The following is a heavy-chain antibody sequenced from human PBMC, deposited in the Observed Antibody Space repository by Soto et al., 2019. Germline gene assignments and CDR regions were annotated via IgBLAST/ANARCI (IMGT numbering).Heavy chain of an antibody. CDR1: GGTFSSYA. CDR3: ASELAAVALNDDAFDI. J-gene: IGHJ3*02. D-gene: IGHD6-19*01. CDR2: IIPIFGTA. V-gene: IGHV1-69*01. Sequence: QVQLVQSGAEVKKPGSSVKVSCKASGGTFSSYAISWVRQAPVQGLEWMGGIIPIFGTANYAQKFQGRVTITADESTSTAYMELSSLRSEDTAVYYCASELAAVALNDDAFDIWGQGTMVTVSS.